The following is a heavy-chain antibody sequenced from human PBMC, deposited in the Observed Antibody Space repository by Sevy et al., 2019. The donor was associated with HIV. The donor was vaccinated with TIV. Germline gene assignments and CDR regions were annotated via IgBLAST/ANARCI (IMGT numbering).Heavy chain of an antibody. CDR1: GFTFSDYA. CDR3: AKAPDPSCKSTRCYYFDY. J-gene: IGHJ4*02. Sequence: GGSLSPSCVASGFTFSDYAVSWVRQAPGKGREWVAATRARDGSPYNADSVRGRLTISRDNSKNTLYLQMNSLRAEDTAVYYCAKAPDPSCKSTRCYYFDYWGQGALVTVSS. D-gene: IGHD2-2*01. CDR2: TRARDGSP. V-gene: IGHV3-23*01.